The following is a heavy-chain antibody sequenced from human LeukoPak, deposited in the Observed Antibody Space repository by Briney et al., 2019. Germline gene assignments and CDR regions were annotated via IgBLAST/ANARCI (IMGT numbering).Heavy chain of an antibody. CDR1: RFTFSSYG. Sequence: GGSLRLSCAASRFTFSSYGMHWVRQAPGKGLEWVAYIQYDGSNAQYADSVKGRFSISRDSSKNILYLQMNSLRAEDTAVYYCAKDRCSNGVGCYYYYMDVWGKGTTVTVSS. V-gene: IGHV3-30*02. CDR3: AKDRCSNGVGCYYYYMDV. J-gene: IGHJ6*03. D-gene: IGHD2-8*01. CDR2: IQYDGSNA.